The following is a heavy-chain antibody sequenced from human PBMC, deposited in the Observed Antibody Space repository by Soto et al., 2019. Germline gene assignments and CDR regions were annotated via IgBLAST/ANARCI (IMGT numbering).Heavy chain of an antibody. Sequence: LSLTCAVYGGSFSGYYWSWVRQLPGKGLAWSGEINHSGSTNYNPAVKSRVTISVDTSKNQFSPKLSSVTAEDTAAYYCAKKKVGYCRSTSCPKAYYYYMDVWGKGTTGTVSS. CDR3: AKKKVGYCRSTSCPKAYYYYMDV. CDR1: GGSFSGYY. V-gene: IGHV4-34*01. D-gene: IGHD2-2*01. J-gene: IGHJ6*03. CDR2: INHSGST.